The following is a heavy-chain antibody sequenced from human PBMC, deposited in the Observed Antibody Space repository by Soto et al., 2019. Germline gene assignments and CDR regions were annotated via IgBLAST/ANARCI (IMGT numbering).Heavy chain of an antibody. CDR2: ISYDGSNK. CDR1: GFTFSSYA. Sequence: GGSLRLSCAASGFTFSSYAMHWVRQAPGKGLEWVAVISYDGSNKSYADSVKGRFTISRDNSKNTLYLQMNSLRAEDTAVYYCARTTRTPGGYYYYGMDVWGQGTTVTVSS. J-gene: IGHJ6*02. D-gene: IGHD1-1*01. CDR3: ARTTRTPGGYYYYGMDV. V-gene: IGHV3-30-3*01.